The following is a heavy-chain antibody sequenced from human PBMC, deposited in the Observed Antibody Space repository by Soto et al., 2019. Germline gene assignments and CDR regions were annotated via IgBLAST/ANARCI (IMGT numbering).Heavy chain of an antibody. D-gene: IGHD3-10*01. CDR3: TTQGFGGLHGLVDV. CDR2: ISNFGST. CDR1: GGSISSIIIHLIIHY. V-gene: IGHV4-61*01. Sequence: QVQLQESGPGLVKPSETLSLPCTVSGGSISSIIIHLIIHYCSWFRLSPGKGLEWIGYISNFGSTRYNPSLQSRVSISADTSKNQFSLKLTSVTAADTAVYYCTTQGFGGLHGLVDVWGQGTTVTVSS. J-gene: IGHJ6*02.